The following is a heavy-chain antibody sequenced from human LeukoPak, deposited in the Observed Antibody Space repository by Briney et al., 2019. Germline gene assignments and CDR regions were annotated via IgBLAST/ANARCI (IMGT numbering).Heavy chain of an antibody. CDR3: ARDPGIEAAANCPDS. Sequence: PGGSLRLSCAASGFTFSNYWMHWVRQAPGKGLVWVSRINDDGSSKSYADSVKGRFTISRDNDKNTVYLQMNSLRVEDTAVYYCARDPGIEAAANCPDSWGQGTLVTVSS. CDR1: GFTFSNYW. CDR2: INDDGSSK. V-gene: IGHV3-74*01. J-gene: IGHJ4*02. D-gene: IGHD6-13*01.